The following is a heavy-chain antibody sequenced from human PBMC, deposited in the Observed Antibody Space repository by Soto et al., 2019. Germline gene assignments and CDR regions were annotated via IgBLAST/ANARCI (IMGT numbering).Heavy chain of an antibody. J-gene: IGHJ6*02. CDR2: IRNKGYGGTT. Sequence: TGGSLRLSCTASGFTVGDYAMSWFRQAPGKGLEWVGFIRNKGYGGTTEYAASVRGRFSISRDDSKSIAYLQMNSLKTEDTAVYYCRIAEYEFYYYYGMDVWGQGTTVTVSS. V-gene: IGHV3-49*03. CDR1: GFTVGDYA. CDR3: RIAEYEFYYYYGMDV. D-gene: IGHD3-10*01.